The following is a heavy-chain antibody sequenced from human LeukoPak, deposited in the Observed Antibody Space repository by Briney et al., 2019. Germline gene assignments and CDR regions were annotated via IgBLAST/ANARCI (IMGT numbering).Heavy chain of an antibody. CDR3: ARGSTYDSSGYYSVYFDY. J-gene: IGHJ4*02. CDR1: GYTFIHYY. CDR2: INPNSGGT. Sequence: ASVKVSCKPSGYTFIHYYMHWVRQAPGQGLEWMGWINPNSGGTNYAQKFQGWVTMTRDTSISTAYMELSRLRSDDTAVYYCARGSTYDSSGYYSVYFDYWGQGTLVTVSS. V-gene: IGHV1-2*04. D-gene: IGHD3-22*01.